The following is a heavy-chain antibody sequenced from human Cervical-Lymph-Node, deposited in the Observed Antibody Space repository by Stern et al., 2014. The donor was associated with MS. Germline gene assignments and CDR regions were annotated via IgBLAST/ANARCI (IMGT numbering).Heavy chain of an antibody. CDR2: SNRDGTTI. V-gene: IGHV3-74*02. CDR3: TKDTYGPEDY. D-gene: IGHD3-10*01. CDR1: GFTFRNYW. J-gene: IGHJ4*02. Sequence: EVQLVESGGGLVQPGGSLRLSCVASGFTFRNYWMHWVRQGPGKGLVGVSLSNRDGTTITHADSVNGRFTISRDNAKNTLYLQMNSLRVEDTAVYYCTKDTYGPEDYWGQGTSVTVSS.